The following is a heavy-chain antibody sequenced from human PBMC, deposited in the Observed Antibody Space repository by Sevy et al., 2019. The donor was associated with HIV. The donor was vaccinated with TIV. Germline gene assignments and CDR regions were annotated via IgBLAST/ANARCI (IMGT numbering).Heavy chain of an antibody. CDR3: ASTQGITNWLFDY. D-gene: IGHD3-9*01. CDR1: GLTVSSNY. V-gene: IGHV3-53*01. Sequence: GGSLRLSCAVSGLTVSSNYMSWVRQAPGKGLEWVSLIYSGGATYYADSVNGRFTISGDDSKNTLYLQMDSLRAEDTAVYYCASTQGITNWLFDYWGQGTLVTVSS. J-gene: IGHJ4*02. CDR2: IYSGGAT.